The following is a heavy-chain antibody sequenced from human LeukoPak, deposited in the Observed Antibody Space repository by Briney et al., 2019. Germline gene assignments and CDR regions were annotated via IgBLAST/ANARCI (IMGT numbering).Heavy chain of an antibody. Sequence: GGPLRLSCAASGFTFSSYWMTWVRQAPGKGLEWVANVNQDGAEKYYVDSVKGRFTISRDNAKNSLYLQMHSLRAEDTAVYYCATDVGNGWDRLDAFHLWGQGTMVTVSS. D-gene: IGHD6-19*01. CDR2: VNQDGAEK. V-gene: IGHV3-7*01. CDR3: ATDVGNGWDRLDAFHL. J-gene: IGHJ3*01. CDR1: GFTFSSYW.